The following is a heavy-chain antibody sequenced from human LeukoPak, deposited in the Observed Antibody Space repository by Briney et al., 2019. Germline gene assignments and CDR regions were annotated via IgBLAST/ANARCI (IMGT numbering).Heavy chain of an antibody. CDR3: ARDYCSSTSCSSCCWFDP. D-gene: IGHD2-2*01. CDR2: VYYSGST. J-gene: IGHJ5*02. CDR1: GGSVSGYY. V-gene: IGHV4-59*02. Sequence: SETLSLTCVVSGGSVSGYYWGWIRQPPGRGLEWIGYVYYSGSTNYNPSFKSRITISVDTSRNQFSLKLSSVTAADTAVYYCARDYCSSTSCSSCCWFDPWGQGTLVTVSS.